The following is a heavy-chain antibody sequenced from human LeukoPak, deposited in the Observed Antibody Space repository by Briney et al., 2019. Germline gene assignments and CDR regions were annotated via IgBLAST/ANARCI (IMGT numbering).Heavy chain of an antibody. CDR3: ARGVVPAAMRVYYYYYYGMDV. J-gene: IGHJ6*02. V-gene: IGHV4-34*01. CDR2: INHSGSN. CDR1: GGSFSGYY. D-gene: IGHD2-2*01. Sequence: PSETLSLTCAVYGGSFSGYYWSWIRQPPGKGLEWIGEINHSGSNNYNPSLKSRVTISVDTSKNQFSLKLSSVTAADTAVYYCARGVVPAAMRVYYYYYYGMDVWGQGTTVTVSS.